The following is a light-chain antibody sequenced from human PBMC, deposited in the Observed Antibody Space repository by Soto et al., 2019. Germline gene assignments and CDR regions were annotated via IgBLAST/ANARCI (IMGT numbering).Light chain of an antibody. CDR2: DAS. CDR1: QSVSGS. J-gene: IGKJ2*01. V-gene: IGKV3-11*01. Sequence: EIVLTQSPAILSLSPGEKATLSCRASQSVSGSLGWYQQKPAQAPRLIIYDASVRATGIPARFSGSGSGTDFTLTISSLRPDDFATFYCQQYKVYPYTFGQGTRLDI. CDR3: QQYKVYPYT.